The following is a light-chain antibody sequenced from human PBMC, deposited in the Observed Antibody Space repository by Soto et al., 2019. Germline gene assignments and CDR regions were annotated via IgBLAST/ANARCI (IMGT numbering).Light chain of an antibody. CDR3: QQSYGTPLT. V-gene: IGKV1-39*01. Sequence: DIEMTQSPSSLSASVGDRVTITCRASQSISNYLNWYQHKPGKVPKLLIYAASSLQSGVPTRFSGSGSGTYFTLTISSLQPEDFATYYCQQSYGTPLTFGGGTKVEIK. CDR1: QSISNY. J-gene: IGKJ4*01. CDR2: AAS.